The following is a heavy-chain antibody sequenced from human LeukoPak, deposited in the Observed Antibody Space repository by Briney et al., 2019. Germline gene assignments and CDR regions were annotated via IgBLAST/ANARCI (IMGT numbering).Heavy chain of an antibody. D-gene: IGHD3-3*01. CDR3: ARAEQDFWSGYWFDP. Sequence: SETLSLTCTVSGGSISSGGYYWSWIRQPPGKGLEWIGYIYHSGSTYYNPSLKSRVTISVDRSKNQFSLKLSSVTAADTAVYYCARAEQDFWSGYWFDPWGQGTLVTVSS. V-gene: IGHV4-30-2*01. CDR1: GGSISSGGYY. J-gene: IGHJ5*02. CDR2: IYHSGST.